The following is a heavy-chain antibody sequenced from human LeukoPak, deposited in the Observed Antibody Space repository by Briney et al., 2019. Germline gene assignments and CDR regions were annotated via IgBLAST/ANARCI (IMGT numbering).Heavy chain of an antibody. CDR3: TTREVWFGELLNDY. CDR1: GFTFSNAW. D-gene: IGHD3-10*01. Sequence: GGSLRLSCAASGFTFSNAWMGWVRQAPGKGLEWVGRIKSKTDGGTTDYAAPVKGRFTIPRDDSKNTLYLQMNSLKTEDTAVYYCTTREVWFGELLNDYWGQGTLVTVSS. CDR2: IKSKTDGGTT. J-gene: IGHJ4*02. V-gene: IGHV3-15*01.